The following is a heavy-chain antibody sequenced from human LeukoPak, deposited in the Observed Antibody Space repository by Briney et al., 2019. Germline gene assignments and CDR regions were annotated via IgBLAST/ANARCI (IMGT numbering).Heavy chain of an antibody. D-gene: IGHD3-10*01. CDR2: IIGSGGST. CDR1: GFTFSSYA. Sequence: PGGSLRLPCAPSGFTFSSYAMSWVPQAPGKGLEWVSAIIGSGGSTYYADSVKGRFTISRDNSKNTLYLQMNSLRAEDTAVYYCAKAAYYYGSGSYGNWFDPWGQGTLVTVSS. J-gene: IGHJ5*02. CDR3: AKAAYYYGSGSYGNWFDP. V-gene: IGHV3-23*01.